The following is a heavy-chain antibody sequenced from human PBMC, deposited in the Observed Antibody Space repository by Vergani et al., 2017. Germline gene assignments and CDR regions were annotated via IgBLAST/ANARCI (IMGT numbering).Heavy chain of an antibody. D-gene: IGHD1-14*01. V-gene: IGHV4-61*02. Sequence: QVQLQESGPGLVKPSQTLSLTCAVSGGSISSGRYYWSWIRQPAGKGLEWIGRIYTSGGTNYNPSLKSRVTISVDTSKNQFSLRLSSVTAADPAVYYCATNHLGRGFDSWGQGTLVTVSS. CDR3: ATNHLGRGFDS. CDR2: IYTSGGT. CDR1: GGSISSGRYY. J-gene: IGHJ4*02.